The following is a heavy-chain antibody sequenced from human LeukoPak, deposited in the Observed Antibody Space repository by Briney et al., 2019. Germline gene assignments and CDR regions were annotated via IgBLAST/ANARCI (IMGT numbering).Heavy chain of an antibody. J-gene: IGHJ4*02. CDR2: ISPSGGIT. Sequence: GGSLRLSCAASGFTFSSHGMNWVRQAPGKGLEWVSGISPSGGITYYTDSVKGRFTISRDNSKNTVSLQMNSLRGEDTAVYYCARDLRSSGYYAFDYWSQGTLVTVSS. D-gene: IGHD3-22*01. CDR3: ARDLRSSGYYAFDY. V-gene: IGHV3-23*01. CDR1: GFTFSSHG.